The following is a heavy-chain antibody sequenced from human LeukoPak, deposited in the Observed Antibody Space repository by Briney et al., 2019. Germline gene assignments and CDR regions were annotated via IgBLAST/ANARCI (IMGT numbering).Heavy chain of an antibody. Sequence: SETLSLTCAVYGGSFSGYYWSWIRQPPGKGLEWIGEINHSGSTNYNPSLKSRVTISVDTSKNQFSLKLSSVTAADTAVYYCARQRYYYYYMDVWGKGTTVTVSS. J-gene: IGHJ6*03. V-gene: IGHV4-34*01. CDR2: INHSGST. CDR3: ARQRYYYYYMDV. CDR1: GGSFSGYY. D-gene: IGHD6-25*01.